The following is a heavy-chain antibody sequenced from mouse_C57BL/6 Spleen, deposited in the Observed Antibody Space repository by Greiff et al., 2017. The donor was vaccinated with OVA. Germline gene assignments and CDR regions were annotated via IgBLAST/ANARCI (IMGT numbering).Heavy chain of an antibody. D-gene: IGHD3-2*02. CDR2: IYPGDGDT. J-gene: IGHJ3*01. CDR1: GYAFSSYW. V-gene: IGHV1-80*01. CDR3: ARGYDGSSPKRAQATTFAY. Sequence: QVQLQQSGAELVKPGASVKISCKASGYAFSSYWMNWVKQRPGKGLEWIGQIYPGDGDTNYNGKFKGKATLTADKSSSTAYMQHSSLTSEDSAVYFCARGYDGSSPKRAQATTFAYWGQGTLVTVSA.